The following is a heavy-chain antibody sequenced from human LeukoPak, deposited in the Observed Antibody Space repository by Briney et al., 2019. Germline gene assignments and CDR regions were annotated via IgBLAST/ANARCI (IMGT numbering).Heavy chain of an antibody. CDR3: AISLSGGDEGAFDI. D-gene: IGHD3-3*01. Sequence: GRSLRLSCAASGFTFSSYAMHWVRQAPGKGLEWVAVISYDGSNKYYADSVKGRFTISRDNSKNTLYLQMNSLRAEDTAVYYCAISLSGGDEGAFDIWGQGTMVTVSS. CDR2: ISYDGSNK. V-gene: IGHV3-30-3*01. J-gene: IGHJ3*02. CDR1: GFTFSSYA.